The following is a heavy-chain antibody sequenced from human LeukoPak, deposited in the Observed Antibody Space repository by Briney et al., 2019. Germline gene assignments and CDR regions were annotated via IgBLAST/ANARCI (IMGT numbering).Heavy chain of an antibody. CDR2: IYYSGST. CDR1: GGSISSSSYY. D-gene: IGHD3-10*01. Sequence: SETLSLTCTVSGGSISSSSYYWGWIRQPPGKGLEWIGSIYYSGSTYYNPSLKSRVTISVDTSKNQFSLKLSSVTAADTAVYYCARSPFRRSTYYYGSGSYPEYNWFDPWGQGTLVTVFS. V-gene: IGHV4-39*01. CDR3: ARSPFRRSTYYYGSGSYPEYNWFDP. J-gene: IGHJ5*02.